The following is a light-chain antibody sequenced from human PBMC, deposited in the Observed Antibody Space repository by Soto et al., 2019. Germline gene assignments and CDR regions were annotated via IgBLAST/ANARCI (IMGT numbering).Light chain of an antibody. J-gene: IGKJ3*01. Sequence: DLQLTQSPSFLSASVGDRVTITCRASQGINNYLGWYQQKPGKAPKLLIYAASTLQSGVPTRFSSSRSATEVTLIISSMQAQDFSTYYCHQLNSNPLTFGPGTKVDI. CDR2: AAS. CDR3: HQLNSNPLT. V-gene: IGKV1-9*01. CDR1: QGINNY.